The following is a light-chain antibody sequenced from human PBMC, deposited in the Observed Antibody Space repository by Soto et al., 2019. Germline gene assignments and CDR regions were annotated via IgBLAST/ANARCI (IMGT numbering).Light chain of an antibody. Sequence: DIQMTQSPSSLSASLGDRVTITCRASQSITSYLNWYQHKPGKAPKLLIFSASSLQNGVPSMFSGSGSGTDFTLTVSSLQPEDFATYYCQQSYSTPPTFGQGTRLEIK. CDR2: SAS. V-gene: IGKV1-39*01. CDR3: QQSYSTPPT. CDR1: QSITSY. J-gene: IGKJ5*01.